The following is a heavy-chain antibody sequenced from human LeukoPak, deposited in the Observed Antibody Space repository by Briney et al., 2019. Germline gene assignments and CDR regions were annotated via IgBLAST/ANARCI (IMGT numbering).Heavy chain of an antibody. D-gene: IGHD6-19*01. Sequence: PSETLSLTCTVSGDSISTYYWSWIRQPPGKGLEWIGYIYYTGSTSYNPSLKSRVTISVDTSKNQFSLKLSSVTAADTAVYYCARGIQYSSGWYLGYYFDYWGQGTLVTVSS. CDR3: ARGIQYSSGWYLGYYFDY. V-gene: IGHV4-59*08. CDR2: IYYTGST. J-gene: IGHJ4*02. CDR1: GDSISTYY.